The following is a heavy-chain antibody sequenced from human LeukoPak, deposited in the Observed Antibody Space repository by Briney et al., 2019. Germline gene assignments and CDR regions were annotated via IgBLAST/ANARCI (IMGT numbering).Heavy chain of an antibody. CDR3: AKDDTAVAGGVFDY. CDR1: GFTFSSYG. V-gene: IGHV3-30*02. CDR2: IWYDGSNK. Sequence: PGGSLRLSCAASGFTFSSYGMHWVRQAPGKGLEWVAVIWYDGSNKYYADSVKGRFTISRDNSKNTLYLQMNSLRAEDTAVYYCAKDDTAVAGGVFDYWGQGTLVTVSS. D-gene: IGHD6-19*01. J-gene: IGHJ4*02.